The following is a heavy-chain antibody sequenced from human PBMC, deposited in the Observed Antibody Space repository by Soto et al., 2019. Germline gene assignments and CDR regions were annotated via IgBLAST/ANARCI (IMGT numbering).Heavy chain of an antibody. J-gene: IGHJ3*02. Sequence: GESLKISCKGSGYSFTSYWIGWLRQMPGKGPEWMGIIYPGDSDTRYSPSFQGQVTISADQSISTAYLQWSSLKASDTAMYDCERRNVLLDPFAIWAQGTMVTVSS. D-gene: IGHD3-10*01. V-gene: IGHV5-51*01. CDR1: GYSFTSYW. CDR2: IYPGDSDT. CDR3: ERRNVLLDPFAI.